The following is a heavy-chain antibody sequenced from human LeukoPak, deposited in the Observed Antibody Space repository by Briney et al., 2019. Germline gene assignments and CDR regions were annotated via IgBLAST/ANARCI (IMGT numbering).Heavy chain of an antibody. CDR2: ISGRSSYI. D-gene: IGHD3-22*01. CDR1: GFTFSTYS. CDR3: ARGGVYYDSSGYNPSFDY. Sequence: GGSLRLSCAASGFTFSTYSMNWVRQAPGKGLGWVSSISGRSSYIYYADSMKGRFTISRDNAKNSLFLQMNSLRPEDTAVYYCARGGVYYDSSGYNPSFDYWGQGALVTVSS. V-gene: IGHV3-21*01. J-gene: IGHJ4*02.